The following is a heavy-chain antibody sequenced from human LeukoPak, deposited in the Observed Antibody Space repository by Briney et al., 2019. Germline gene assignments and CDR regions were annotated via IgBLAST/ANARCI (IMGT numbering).Heavy chain of an antibody. CDR1: GFTFSSYS. V-gene: IGHV3-7*03. J-gene: IGHJ4*02. CDR2: INRAGSVR. Sequence: GGSLRLSCAASGFTFSSYSMSWVSQTPENGLEFVANINRAGSVRTYVNSVKGRFTISRDNAENSMHLQMTSLRADATAVYYGARDPGSSAFDSWGQGTLVTVSS. CDR3: ARDPGSSAFDS. D-gene: IGHD5/OR15-5a*01.